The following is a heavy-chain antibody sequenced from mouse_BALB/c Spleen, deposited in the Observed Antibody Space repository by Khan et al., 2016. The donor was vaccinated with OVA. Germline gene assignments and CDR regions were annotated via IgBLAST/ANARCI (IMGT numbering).Heavy chain of an antibody. V-gene: IGHV9-3-1*01. CDR3: VKGDDYDGTY. D-gene: IGHD2-4*01. CDR2: INTYTGET. Sequence: QIQLVQSGPELKKPGEIVKISCKASGYTFTNYGMNWVKQAPGKGLKWMGWINTYTGETTYADDFKGRFAFSLETSASPAYLQINSLRNEDTATYFSVKGDDYDGTYWGQGTLSTGS. CDR1: GYTFTNYG. J-gene: IGHJ3*01.